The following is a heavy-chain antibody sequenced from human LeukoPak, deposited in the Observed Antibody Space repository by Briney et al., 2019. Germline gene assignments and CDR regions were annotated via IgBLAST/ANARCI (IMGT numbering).Heavy chain of an antibody. Sequence: GGSLRLSCAASGFTFSGYSMNWVRQAPGKGLEWVSFISSSSSYIHYADSVKGRFTISRDNSKNTLYLQMNSLRAEDTAVYYCAKVGKAARIIGTTSRYYYYYMDVWGKGTTVTISS. CDR1: GFTFSGYS. CDR2: ISSSSSYI. CDR3: AKVGKAARIIGTTSRYYYYYMDV. V-gene: IGHV3-21*04. D-gene: IGHD1-20*01. J-gene: IGHJ6*03.